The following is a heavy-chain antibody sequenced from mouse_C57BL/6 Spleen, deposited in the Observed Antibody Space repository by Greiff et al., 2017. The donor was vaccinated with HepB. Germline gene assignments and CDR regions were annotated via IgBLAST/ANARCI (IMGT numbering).Heavy chain of an antibody. D-gene: IGHD3-2*02. CDR2: IRLKSDNYAT. CDR3: TGNGQLRPYYFDY. V-gene: IGHV6-3*01. CDR1: GFTFSNYW. Sequence: EVNLVESGGGLVQPGGSMKLSCVASGFTFSNYWMNWVRQSPEKGLEWVAQIRLKSDNYATHYAESVKGRFTISRDDSKSSVYLQMNNLRAEDTGIYYCTGNGQLRPYYFDYWGQGTTLTVSS. J-gene: IGHJ2*01.